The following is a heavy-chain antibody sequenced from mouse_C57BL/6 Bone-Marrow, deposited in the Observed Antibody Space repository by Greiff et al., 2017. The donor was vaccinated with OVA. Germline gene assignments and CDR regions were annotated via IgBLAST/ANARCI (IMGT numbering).Heavy chain of an antibody. Sequence: QVQLQQPGAELVRPGSSVKLSCKASGYTFTSYWMHWVKQRPIQGLEWIGNIDPSDSETHYNQKFKDKATLTVDKSSSTAYMQLSSLTSEDSAVYYCARWGFLLLYFDYWGQGATLTVSS. D-gene: IGHD1-1*01. V-gene: IGHV1-52*01. CDR3: ARWGFLLLYFDY. CDR1: GYTFTSYW. J-gene: IGHJ2*01. CDR2: IDPSDSET.